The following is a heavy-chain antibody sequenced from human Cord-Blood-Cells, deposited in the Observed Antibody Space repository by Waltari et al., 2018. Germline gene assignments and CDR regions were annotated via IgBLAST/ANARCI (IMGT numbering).Heavy chain of an antibody. CDR3: ARGRYSSSWYRGKYGY. V-gene: IGHV4-34*01. CDR1: GGSFSGYY. J-gene: IGHJ4*02. CDR2: INHSGST. D-gene: IGHD6-13*01. Sequence: QVQLQQWGAGLLKPSETLSLTCAVYGGSFSGYYWSWIRQPPGKGREWIGEINHSGSTNYNPSLKRRVTISVDTSKNQFSLKLSSVTAADTAVYYCARGRYSSSWYRGKYGYWGQGTLVTVSS.